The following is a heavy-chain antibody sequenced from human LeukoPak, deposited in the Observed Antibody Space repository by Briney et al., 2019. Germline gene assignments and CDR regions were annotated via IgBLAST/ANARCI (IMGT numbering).Heavy chain of an antibody. CDR3: ATSAYGSGSYYTYYYYGMDV. V-gene: IGHV1-69*13. Sequence: ASVKVSCKASGYTFTSYDISWVRQAPGQGLEWMGGIIPIFGTANYAQKFQGRVTITADESTSTAYMELSSLRSEDTAVYYCATSAYGSGSYYTYYYYGMDVWGQGTTVTVSS. J-gene: IGHJ6*02. D-gene: IGHD3-10*01. CDR1: GYTFTSYD. CDR2: IIPIFGTA.